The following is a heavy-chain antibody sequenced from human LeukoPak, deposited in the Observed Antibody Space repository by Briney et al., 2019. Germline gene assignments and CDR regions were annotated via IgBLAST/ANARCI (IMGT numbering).Heavy chain of an antibody. CDR1: GFTFSSYA. V-gene: IGHV3-23*01. J-gene: IGHJ5*02. CDR3: AKERGYSYGQNWFDP. D-gene: IGHD5-18*01. CDR2: ISGSGGSA. Sequence: PGGSLRLSCAASGFTFSSYAMSWVRQAPGKGLEWVSAISGSGGSAYYADSVKGRFTISRDNSKNTLYLQMNGLRAEDTAVYYCAKERGYSYGQNWFDPWGQGTLVTVSS.